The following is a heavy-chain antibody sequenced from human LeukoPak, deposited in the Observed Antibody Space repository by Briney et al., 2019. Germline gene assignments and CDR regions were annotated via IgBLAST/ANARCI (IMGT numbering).Heavy chain of an antibody. CDR3: ARRFGDLRGGAFDI. J-gene: IGHJ3*02. D-gene: IGHD3-10*01. CDR1: GFTFTSYN. CDR2: IYYSGST. V-gene: IGHV4-59*05. Sequence: GSLRLSCAASGFTFTSYNMNWVRQAPGKGLEWIGSIYYSGSTYYNPSLKSRVTISVDTSKNQFSLKLSSVTAADTAVYYCARRFGDLRGGAFDIWGQGTMVTVSS.